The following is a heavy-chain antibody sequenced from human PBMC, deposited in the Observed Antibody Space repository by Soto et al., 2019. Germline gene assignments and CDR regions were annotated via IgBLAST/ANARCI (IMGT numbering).Heavy chain of an antibody. J-gene: IGHJ6*02. CDR3: ARDRVMRGNAYYYGMDV. Sequence: QVLLVQSGAEVKKPGSSVRVSCKTSGGTFSSFAISWVRLAPGQGLEWMGVIVPMFAAPTYAQKFQGRVSITADESTRTAYMELSRLRSDDTAVYHCARDRVMRGNAYYYGMDVWGQGTTVTVSS. V-gene: IGHV1-69*12. D-gene: IGHD2-21*01. CDR1: GGTFSSFA. CDR2: IVPMFAAP.